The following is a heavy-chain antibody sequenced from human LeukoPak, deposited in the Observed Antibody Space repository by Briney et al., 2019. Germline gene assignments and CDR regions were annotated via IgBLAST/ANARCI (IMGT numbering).Heavy chain of an antibody. D-gene: IGHD4-17*01. CDR1: GFTFSSYG. Sequence: PGGSLRLSCAASGFTFSSYGMHWVRQAPGKGLEWVAVISYDGSNKYYADSVKGRFTISRDNSKNTLWLQMNSLRADDTALYYCAKRDYGSDSGPPLFDYWGQGTLVTVSS. J-gene: IGHJ4*02. CDR3: AKRDYGSDSGPPLFDY. CDR2: ISYDGSNK. V-gene: IGHV3-30*18.